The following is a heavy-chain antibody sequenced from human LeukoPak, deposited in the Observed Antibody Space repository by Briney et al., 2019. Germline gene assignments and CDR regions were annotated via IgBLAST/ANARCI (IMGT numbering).Heavy chain of an antibody. V-gene: IGHV3-30*18. CDR1: GFTFSSYV. D-gene: IGHD4-11*01. J-gene: IGHJ4*02. Sequence: GGSLRLSCAASGFTFSSYVMHWVRQAPGRGLEWVAVISYDGSNKYYADSVKGRFTISRDNSKNTLYLQMNSLRAEDTAVYYCAKVMTTHDYWGQGTLVTVSS. CDR3: AKVMTTHDY. CDR2: ISYDGSNK.